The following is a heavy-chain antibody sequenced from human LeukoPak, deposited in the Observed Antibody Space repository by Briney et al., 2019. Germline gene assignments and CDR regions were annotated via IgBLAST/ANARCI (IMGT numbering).Heavy chain of an antibody. CDR1: GGSISSYY. V-gene: IGHV4-59*01. CDR3: ARVDLDYGMDV. Sequence: SETLSLTCTVSGGSISSYYWSWIRQPPGKGLECIGYIYYSGSTNYNPSLKSRVTISVDTSKNQFSLELSSMTAADTAVYYCARVDLDYGMDVWGQGTTVTVSS. CDR2: IYYSGST. J-gene: IGHJ6*02.